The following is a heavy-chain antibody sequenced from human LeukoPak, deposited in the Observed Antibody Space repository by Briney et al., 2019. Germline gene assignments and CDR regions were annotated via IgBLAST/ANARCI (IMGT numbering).Heavy chain of an antibody. CDR1: GFTFDDYA. D-gene: IGHD3-10*01. CDR2: ISWNSGHI. CDR3: AKDRRHTVSGGYFDL. J-gene: IGHJ2*01. V-gene: IGHV3-9*01. Sequence: GGSLRLSCAASGFTFDDYAMHWVRQAPGKGLEWVSGISWNSGHIGYADSVKGRFTISRDNAKNSLYLQMNSLRAGDTALYYCAKDRRHTVSGGYFDLWGRGALVIVSS.